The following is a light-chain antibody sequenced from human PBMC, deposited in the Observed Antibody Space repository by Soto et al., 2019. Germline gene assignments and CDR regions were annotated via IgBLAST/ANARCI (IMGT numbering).Light chain of an antibody. CDR3: SSYSGTNSNVI. Sequence: QSALTQPPSASGSPGQSVTISCAGSYSDIGDYNYVSWYQQHPGKVPKLIISEVSKRPSGVPDRFSGSKSGYTASLTVSDLQPADEAVHYCSSYSGTNSNVIFGGWTKVTVL. J-gene: IGLJ2*01. V-gene: IGLV2-8*01. CDR2: EVS. CDR1: YSDIGDYNY.